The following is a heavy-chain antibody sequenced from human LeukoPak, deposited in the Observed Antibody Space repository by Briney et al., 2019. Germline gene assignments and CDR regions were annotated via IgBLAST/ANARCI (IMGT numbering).Heavy chain of an antibody. J-gene: IGHJ6*02. CDR2: ISVNGNSI. D-gene: IGHD1-26*01. CDR3: ASPSIVGATEASYGMDV. CDR1: GFTFAGSS. V-gene: IGHV3-23*01. Sequence: GGSLRLSCAASGFTFAGSSMSWVRRAPGKGLEWVSAISVNGNSIYYADSVKGRFTISRDNSKSTLYLQMNSLRAEDTAVYYCASPSIVGATEASYGMDVWGQGTTVTVSS.